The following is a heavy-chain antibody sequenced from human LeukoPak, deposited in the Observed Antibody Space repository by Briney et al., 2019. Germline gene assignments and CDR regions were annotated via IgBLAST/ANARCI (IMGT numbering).Heavy chain of an antibody. J-gene: IGHJ3*02. CDR3: ARDVGASAPDAFDI. CDR2: IRSSSNYI. Sequence: PGGSLRLSCAASGFTFSTYNMNWVRQAPGKGLEWVSSIRSSSNYIYYADSVKGRFTISRDNAKNSLYLQMNSLRAEDTDVYYCARDVGASAPDAFDIWGQGTMVTVS. CDR1: GFTFSTYN. D-gene: IGHD1-26*01. V-gene: IGHV3-21*01.